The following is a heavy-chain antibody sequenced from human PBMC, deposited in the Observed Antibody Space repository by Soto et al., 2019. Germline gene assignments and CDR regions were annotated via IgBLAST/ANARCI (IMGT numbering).Heavy chain of an antibody. V-gene: IGHV3-23*01. J-gene: IGHJ6*03. CDR2: ITSSGGTT. D-gene: IGHD2-2*01. CDR1: GFTFSSYA. Sequence: GGSLRLSCAASGFTFSSYAMTWVRQAPGKGLEFVSFITSSGGTTFYADSVKGRFTISRDNSKNTLYLQMNSLRAEDTAVYYCARDQRDIVVVPAAPFSYYYYMDVWGKGTTVTVSS. CDR3: ARDQRDIVVVPAAPFSYYYYMDV.